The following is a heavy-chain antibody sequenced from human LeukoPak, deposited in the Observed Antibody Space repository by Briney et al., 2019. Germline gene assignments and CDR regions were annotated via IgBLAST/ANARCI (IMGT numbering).Heavy chain of an antibody. CDR2: ISYDGTNK. CDR3: ARDRDYYDSSGYYEFDY. D-gene: IGHD3-22*01. V-gene: IGHV3-30-3*01. J-gene: IGHJ4*02. CDR1: GFTFSSYS. Sequence: GGSLRLSCAASGFTFSSYSMHWVRQAPGKGLEWVAVISYDGTNKYYADSVKGRFTISGDNSKNTLYLQMNSLRVEDTAVYYCARDRDYYDSSGYYEFDYWGQGTLVTVSS.